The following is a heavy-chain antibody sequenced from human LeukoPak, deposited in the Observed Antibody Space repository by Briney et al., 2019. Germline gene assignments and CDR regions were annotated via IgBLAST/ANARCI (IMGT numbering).Heavy chain of an antibody. CDR3: ARAEHIVVASYPNWFDP. CDR2: IIPILGIA. J-gene: IGHJ5*02. CDR1: GGTFSSYA. D-gene: IGHD2-21*01. V-gene: IGHV1-69*04. Sequence: SVKVSCKASGGTFSSYAISWVRQAPGQGLEWMGRIIPILGIASYAQKFQGRVTITADKSTSTAYMELSSLRSEDTAVYYCARAEHIVVASYPNWFDPWGQGTLVTVSS.